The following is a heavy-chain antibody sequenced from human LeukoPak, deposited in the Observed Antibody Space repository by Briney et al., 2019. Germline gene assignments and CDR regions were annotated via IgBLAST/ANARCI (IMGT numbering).Heavy chain of an antibody. CDR2: ISSSSSYI. CDR1: GFTFSSYS. CDR3: ARGGYDFWSGYYGSPGRLWAQKYYFDY. D-gene: IGHD3-3*01. J-gene: IGHJ4*02. V-gene: IGHV3-21*01. Sequence: PGGSLRLSCAASGFTFSSYSMNWVRQAPGKGLEWVSSISSSSSYIYYADSVKGRFTISRDNAKNSLYLQMNSLRAEDTAVYYCARGGYDFWSGYYGSPGRLWAQKYYFDYWGQGTPVTVSS.